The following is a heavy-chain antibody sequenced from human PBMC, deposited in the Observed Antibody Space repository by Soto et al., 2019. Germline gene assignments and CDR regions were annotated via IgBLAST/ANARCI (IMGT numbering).Heavy chain of an antibody. D-gene: IGHD6-19*01. CDR2: ISYDGSNK. J-gene: IGHJ6*02. Sequence: GGSLRLSCAASGFTFSTYSMNWVRQAPGKGLEWVAVISYDGSNKYYADSVKGRFTISRDNSKNTLYLQMNSLRAEDTAVYYCARDRRYSSGRPHYYGMDVWGQGTTVTVSS. V-gene: IGHV3-30*03. CDR1: GFTFSTYS. CDR3: ARDRRYSSGRPHYYGMDV.